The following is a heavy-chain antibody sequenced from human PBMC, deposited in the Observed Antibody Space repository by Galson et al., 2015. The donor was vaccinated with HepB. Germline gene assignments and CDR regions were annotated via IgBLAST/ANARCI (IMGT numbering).Heavy chain of an antibody. D-gene: IGHD3-10*01. J-gene: IGHJ4*02. CDR1: GFSLSG. V-gene: IGHV2-5*02. Sequence: ALAKPTQTLTLTCTFSGFSLSGVGWIRQPPGKALARLALIYRDADKHLSPSLVSRLTISKAPSNNQVVLTMTNMDHVDTATYYCAFSPSVSGRYSFLYWGQGILVTVSS. CDR3: AFSPSVSGRYSFLY. CDR2: IYRDADK.